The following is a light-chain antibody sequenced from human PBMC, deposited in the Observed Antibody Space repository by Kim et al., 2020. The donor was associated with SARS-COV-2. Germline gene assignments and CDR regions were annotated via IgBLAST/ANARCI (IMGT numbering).Light chain of an antibody. J-gene: IGLJ3*02. CDR2: DVS. V-gene: IGLV2-14*03. CDR3: SSYTSSSSLAV. CDR1: SSDVGGYNY. Sequence: QSITISCTGTSSDVGGYNYVSWYQQHPGKAPRLMIYDVSNRPSGVSNRFSGSKSDNTASLTISGLQAEDEADYYCSSYTSSSSLAVFGGGTQLTVL.